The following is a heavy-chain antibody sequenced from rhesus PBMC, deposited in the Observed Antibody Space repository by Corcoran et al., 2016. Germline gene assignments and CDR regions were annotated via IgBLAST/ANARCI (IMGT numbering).Heavy chain of an antibody. CDR2: IYGRTGGT. J-gene: IGHJ4*01. Sequence: QVQLQESGPGLVKPSETLSLTCAVSGGSISDDSYWTWIRQPPGKGLEWIGNIYGRTGGTNHNPSLKTRVTISIDTSKNQASLKLSSVTAADTAVYYCAATSVQDYWGQGVLVTVSS. V-gene: IGHV4-106*01. CDR3: AATSVQDY. D-gene: IGHD2-2*01. CDR1: GGSISDDSY.